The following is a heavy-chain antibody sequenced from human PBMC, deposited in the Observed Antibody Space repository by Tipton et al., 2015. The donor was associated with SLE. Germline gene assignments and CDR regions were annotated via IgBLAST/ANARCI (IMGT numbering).Heavy chain of an antibody. Sequence: TLSLTCNVSGDSISTFQWIWIRQPAGKGLEWIGHVQTSGTTNYNPSLKSRVTISVDTSKNQFSLKLTSVTSADTAVYYCARNPITMVRGVIPGVFDIWGQGTMVTVSS. CDR2: VQTSGTT. CDR3: ARNPITMVRGVIPGVFDI. J-gene: IGHJ3*02. D-gene: IGHD3-10*01. V-gene: IGHV4-4*07. CDR1: GDSISTFQ.